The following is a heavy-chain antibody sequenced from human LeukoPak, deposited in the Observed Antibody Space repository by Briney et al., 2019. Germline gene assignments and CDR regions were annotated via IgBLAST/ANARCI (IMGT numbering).Heavy chain of an antibody. D-gene: IGHD1-7*01. V-gene: IGHV4-30-4*08. Sequence: SETLSLTCTVSGGSISSGDYYWSWIRQPPGKGLEWIGYIYYSGSTYYNPSLKSRVTISVDTSKNQFSLKLSSVTAADTAVYYCAREVLELRYYYYYMDVWGKGTTVTVSS. CDR3: AREVLELRYYYYYMDV. CDR1: GGSISSGDYY. CDR2: IYYSGST. J-gene: IGHJ6*03.